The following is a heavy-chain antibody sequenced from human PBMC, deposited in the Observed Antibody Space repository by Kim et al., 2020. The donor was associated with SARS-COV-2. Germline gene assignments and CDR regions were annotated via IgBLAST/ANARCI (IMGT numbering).Heavy chain of an antibody. D-gene: IGHD7-27*01. V-gene: IGHV4-34*01. J-gene: IGHJ4*02. CDR3: ARVTNWGSYFDY. Sequence: NYNPSLKSRVTISLDTAKNQFALKLSSVTAADTAVYYCARVTNWGSYFDYWGQGTLVTVSS.